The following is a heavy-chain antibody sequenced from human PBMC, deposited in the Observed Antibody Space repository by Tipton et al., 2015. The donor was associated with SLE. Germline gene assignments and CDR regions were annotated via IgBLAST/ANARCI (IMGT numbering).Heavy chain of an antibody. CDR1: GFTFSNYA. D-gene: IGHD1-7*01. J-gene: IGHJ4*02. V-gene: IGHV3-30*04. CDR2: MPYDGSKK. Sequence: SLRLSCAASGFTFSNYAMHWVRQAPGKGLEWVTVMPYDGSKKYYAASVKGRFTISRDNSRNTLYLQMNSLRAEDTALYYCAAELLDYFDYWGQGTLVTVSS. CDR3: AAELLDYFDY.